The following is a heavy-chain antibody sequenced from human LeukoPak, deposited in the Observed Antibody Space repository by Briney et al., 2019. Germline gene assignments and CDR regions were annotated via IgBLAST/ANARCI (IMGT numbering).Heavy chain of an antibody. Sequence: GGSLRLSCAASGFTFTSHGVHWVRQAPGKGLEWVAVISSDGRNRYYADSVKGRFTISRDSSKNTLYLQMNNLRAEDTAVYYCARGPYYYDLSGSPRGDYWGQGTLVTVSS. CDR2: ISSDGRNR. V-gene: IGHV3-30*03. CDR1: GFTFTSHG. CDR3: ARGPYYYDLSGSPRGDY. D-gene: IGHD3-22*01. J-gene: IGHJ4*02.